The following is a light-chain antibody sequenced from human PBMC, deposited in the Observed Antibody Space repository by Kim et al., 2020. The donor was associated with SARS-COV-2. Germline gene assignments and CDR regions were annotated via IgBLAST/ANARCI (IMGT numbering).Light chain of an antibody. CDR1: SSDVGSYNY. V-gene: IGLV2-14*03. J-gene: IGLJ2*01. Sequence: QSALTQPASVSGSPGQSITISCTGTSSDVGSYNYVSWYQQHPGKAPKLMIYDVSDRPSGVSNRFSGSKSGNTASLTISGLQTEDEADYYCTSYTTSTLLFGGGTQLTVL. CDR3: TSYTTSTLL. CDR2: DVS.